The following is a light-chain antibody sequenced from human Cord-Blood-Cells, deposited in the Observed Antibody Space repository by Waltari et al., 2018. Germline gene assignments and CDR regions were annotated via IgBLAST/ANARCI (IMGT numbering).Light chain of an antibody. CDR3: AALDDSLNGWV. J-gene: IGLJ3*02. Sequence: QSVLTQPPSASGTPGQPVTIPCSRRSSNTRSNTVNWYQQRPGTAPKLLIYSNNRRPSGVPDRFSGSKSGTSASLAISGLQSEDEADYYFAALDDSLNGWVFGGGTKLTVL. V-gene: IGLV1-44*01. CDR1: SSNTRSNT. CDR2: SNN.